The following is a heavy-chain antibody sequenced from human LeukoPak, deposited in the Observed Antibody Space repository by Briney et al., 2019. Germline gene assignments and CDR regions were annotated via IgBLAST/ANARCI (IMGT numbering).Heavy chain of an antibody. CDR2: IYYSGST. V-gene: IGHV4-31*03. J-gene: IGHJ5*02. CDR3: ARDRRPAVAGIEMGFDP. CDR1: GGSISSGGYY. D-gene: IGHD6-19*01. Sequence: EASETLSLTCTVSGGSISSGGYYWSWIRQHPGKGLEWIGYIYYSGSTYYNPSLKSRVTISVDTSKNQFSLKLSSVTAAGTAVYYCARDRRPAVAGIEMGFDPWGQGTLVTVSS.